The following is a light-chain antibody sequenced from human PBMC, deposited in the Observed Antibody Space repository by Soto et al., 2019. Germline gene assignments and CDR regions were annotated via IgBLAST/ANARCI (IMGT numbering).Light chain of an antibody. J-gene: IGKJ4*01. V-gene: IGKV1-5*03. CDR2: KAS. CDR3: QQYNIYSLT. CDR1: QSISTW. Sequence: DIQLTQSPSTLSASVGDRVTITCRASQSISTWLAWYQQKPGKAPNLLIYKASTLESGAPSRFSGSGSGTEFTLTISSLQPDDFATYYCQQYNIYSLTFGGGTKVEI.